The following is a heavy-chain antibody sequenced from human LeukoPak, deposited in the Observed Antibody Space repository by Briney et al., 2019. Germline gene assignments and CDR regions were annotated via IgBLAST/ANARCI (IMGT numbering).Heavy chain of an antibody. CDR2: INPNSGGT. D-gene: IGHD3-10*01. J-gene: IGHJ6*02. CDR1: GYTFTGYY. Sequence: ASVKVSCKASGYTFTGYYMHWVRQAPGQALEWMGWINPNSGGTNYAQKFQGRVTMTGDTSISTAYMELSRLRSDDTAVYYCAREGSGSYYNGLYYGMDVWGQGTTVTVSS. V-gene: IGHV1-2*02. CDR3: AREGSGSYYNGLYYGMDV.